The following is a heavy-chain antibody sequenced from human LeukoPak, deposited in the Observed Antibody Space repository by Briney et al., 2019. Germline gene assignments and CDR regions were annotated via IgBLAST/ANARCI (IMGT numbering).Heavy chain of an antibody. CDR3: ARASPDYYDSSGYYLA. CDR2: ISTSSSYI. D-gene: IGHD3-22*01. Sequence: GGSLRLSCVASGFTFSTYSMTWVRQAPGKGLEWVSSISTSSSYIYYADSVKGRFTISRHNAKKSLYLQMNSLGAEDTAVYYCARASPDYYDSSGYYLARGQGTLVTVSS. CDR1: GFTFSTYS. V-gene: IGHV3-21*01. J-gene: IGHJ4*02.